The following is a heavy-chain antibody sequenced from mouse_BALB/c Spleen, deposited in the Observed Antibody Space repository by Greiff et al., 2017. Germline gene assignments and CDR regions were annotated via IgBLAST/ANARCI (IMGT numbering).Heavy chain of an antibody. V-gene: IGHV5-6*02. CDR2: ISSGGSYT. CDR1: GFTFSSYG. J-gene: IGHJ4*01. Sequence: DVMLVESGGDLVKPGGSLKLSCAASGFTFSSYGMSWVRQTPDKRLEWVATISSGGSYTYYPDSVKGRFTISRDNAKNTLYLQMSSLKSEDTAMYYCARQGYGNYAMDYWGQGTSVTVSS. D-gene: IGHD2-1*01. CDR3: ARQGYGNYAMDY.